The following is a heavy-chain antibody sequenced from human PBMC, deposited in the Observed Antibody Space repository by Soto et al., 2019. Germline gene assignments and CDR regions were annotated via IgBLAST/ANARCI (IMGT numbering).Heavy chain of an antibody. Sequence: GASVKVSCKASGYTFTSHGISWVRQAPGQGLEWMGWISAYNGNTNYAQKLQGRVTMTTDTSTSTAYMELRSLRSDDTAVYYCASKAEGYYDFWSGYYTSDYYYGMDVWGQGTTVTVSS. CDR1: GYTFTSHG. CDR3: ASKAEGYYDFWSGYYTSDYYYGMDV. J-gene: IGHJ6*02. CDR2: ISAYNGNT. V-gene: IGHV1-18*04. D-gene: IGHD3-3*01.